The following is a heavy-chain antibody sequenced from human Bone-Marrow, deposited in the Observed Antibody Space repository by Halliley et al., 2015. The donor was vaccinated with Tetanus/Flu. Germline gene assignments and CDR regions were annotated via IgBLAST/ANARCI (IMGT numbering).Heavy chain of an antibody. CDR2: LAYDGRRT. Sequence: GWVAVLAYDGRRTFYADSVKGRFTISRDTSKNTLYLQMTSLRPEDTAVYFCAKEGLVATVYFDFWGQGTQVTVSS. V-gene: IGHV3-30*18. CDR3: AKEGLVATVYFDF. J-gene: IGHJ4*02. D-gene: IGHD5-12*01.